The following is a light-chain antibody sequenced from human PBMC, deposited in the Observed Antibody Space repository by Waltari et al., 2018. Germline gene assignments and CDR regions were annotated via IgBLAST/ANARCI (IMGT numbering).Light chain of an antibody. CDR1: SGYSSNV. CDR2: VNSDGSH. J-gene: IGLJ3*02. Sequence: QLVLTQSPSASASLGASVKLTCTLSSGYSSNVIAWLQQQPEKGPRYLMKVNSDGSHRKGDGIPDRFSGSSSGAERYLTISNLQSEDEADYYCQTGGHGTWVFGGGTKLTVL. V-gene: IGLV4-69*01. CDR3: QTGGHGTWV.